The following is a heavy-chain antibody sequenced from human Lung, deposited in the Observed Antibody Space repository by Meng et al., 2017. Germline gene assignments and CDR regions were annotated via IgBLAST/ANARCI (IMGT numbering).Heavy chain of an antibody. CDR2: INPKSGGT. CDR3: ARGGSYSSDY. D-gene: IGHD3-16*01. Sequence: QVQLGQSGAEGKKPGAAVKVSCKAAGYTFTGYYIHWVRQAPGQGLEWMGRINPKSGGTNYAQKFQGRVTMTRDTSISTAYIELSGLRSDDTAVYYCARGGSYSSDYWGQGTLVTVSS. CDR1: GYTFTGYY. V-gene: IGHV1-2*06. J-gene: IGHJ4*02.